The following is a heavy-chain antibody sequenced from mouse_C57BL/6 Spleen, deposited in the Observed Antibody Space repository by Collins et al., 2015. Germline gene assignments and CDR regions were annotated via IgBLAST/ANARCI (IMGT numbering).Heavy chain of an antibody. CDR3: ARDGNYYGSSLAWYFGV. CDR2: IYPGDGDT. CDR1: GYVFSTSW. Sequence: QVQLQQSGPELVKPGASVKISCKVSGYVFSTSWMNWVKQRPGQGLEWIGRIYPGDGDTKYNGKFKGKATLTADKSSSTAYMQLSSLSSMDSAVYFCARDGNYYGSSLAWYFGVWGAGTTVTVSS. J-gene: IGHJ1*01. D-gene: IGHD1-1*01. V-gene: IGHV1-82*01.